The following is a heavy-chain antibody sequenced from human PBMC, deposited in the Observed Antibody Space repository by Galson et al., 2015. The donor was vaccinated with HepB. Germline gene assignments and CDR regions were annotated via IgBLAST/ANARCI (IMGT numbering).Heavy chain of an antibody. CDR2: ISAYNGNT. V-gene: IGHV1-18*04. CDR1: GYTFTSYG. Sequence: SVKVSCKASGYTFTSYGISWVRQAPGQGLEWMGWISAYNGNTNYAQKLQGRVTMTTDTSTSTAYMELRSLRSDDTAVYYCARERLNFHGGDKREAGGYWGQGTLVTVSS. J-gene: IGHJ4*02. D-gene: IGHD2-21*02. CDR3: ARERLNFHGGDKREAGGY.